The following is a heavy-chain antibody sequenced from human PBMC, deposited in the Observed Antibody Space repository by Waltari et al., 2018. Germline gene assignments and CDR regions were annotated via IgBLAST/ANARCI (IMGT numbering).Heavy chain of an antibody. CDR1: GYTFTNYG. CDR3: ARDLSLAPISMMVEPQPCDY. V-gene: IGHV1-18*01. D-gene: IGHD3-22*01. J-gene: IGHJ4*02. Sequence: QVQLVQSGAEVKKPGASVKVSCEASGYTFTNYGISWVRQAPGEGFEWMGWISGYNGNTNYVQKFQCRVTMATDTATNTAYMELRSLRSDDTAVYYCARDLSLAPISMMVEPQPCDYWGQGTLVTVSS. CDR2: ISGYNGNT.